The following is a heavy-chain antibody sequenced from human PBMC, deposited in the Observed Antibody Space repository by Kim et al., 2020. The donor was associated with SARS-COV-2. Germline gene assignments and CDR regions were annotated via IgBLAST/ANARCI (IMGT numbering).Heavy chain of an antibody. CDR2: INPNSGGT. J-gene: IGHJ6*02. CDR1: GYTFTGYY. Sequence: ASVKVSCKASGYTFTGYYMHWVRQAPGQGLEWMGWINPNSGGTNYAQKFQGRVTMTRDTSISTAYMELSRLRSDDTAVYYCARVGFYDYVWGSFGDNYYYGMDVWGQGTTVTVSS. D-gene: IGHD3-16*01. CDR3: ARVGFYDYVWGSFGDNYYYGMDV. V-gene: IGHV1-2*02.